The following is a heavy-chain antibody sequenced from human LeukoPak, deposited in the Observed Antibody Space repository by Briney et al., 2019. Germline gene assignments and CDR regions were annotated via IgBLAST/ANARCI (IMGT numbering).Heavy chain of an antibody. CDR1: GGSFSGYY. V-gene: IGHV4-34*01. J-gene: IGHJ5*02. CDR3: ARSTMGP. D-gene: IGHD3-10*01. Sequence: RSSETLSLTCAVYGGSFSGYYWSWIRQPPGKGLEWIGEINHSGSTNYNPSLKSRVTISVDTSKNQFSLKLSSVTAADTAVYYCARSTMGPWGQGTLVTVSS. CDR2: INHSGST.